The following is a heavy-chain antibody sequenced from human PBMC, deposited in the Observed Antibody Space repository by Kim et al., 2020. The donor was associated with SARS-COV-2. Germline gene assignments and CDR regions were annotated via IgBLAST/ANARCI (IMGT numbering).Heavy chain of an antibody. V-gene: IGHV4-39*01. J-gene: IGHJ4*02. CDR2: ST. Sequence: STYYNPSLKSRVTISVDTSKNQFSLKLSSVTAADTAVYYCVLCSGSSLDYWGQGTLVTVSS. D-gene: IGHD3-10*02. CDR3: VLCSGSSLDY.